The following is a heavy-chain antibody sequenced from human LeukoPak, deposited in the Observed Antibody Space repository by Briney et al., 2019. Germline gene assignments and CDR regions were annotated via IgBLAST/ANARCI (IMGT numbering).Heavy chain of an antibody. CDR1: GGTFSSYA. V-gene: IGHV1-69*01. CDR3: AGKAVAGYYYYYYMDV. Sequence: ASVKVSCKASGGTFSSYAISWVRQAPGQGLDWMGGIIPIFGTANYAQKFQGRVTITADESTSTAYMELSSLRSEDTAVYYCAGKAVAGYYYYYYMDVWGKGTTVTISS. CDR2: IIPIFGTA. J-gene: IGHJ6*03. D-gene: IGHD6-19*01.